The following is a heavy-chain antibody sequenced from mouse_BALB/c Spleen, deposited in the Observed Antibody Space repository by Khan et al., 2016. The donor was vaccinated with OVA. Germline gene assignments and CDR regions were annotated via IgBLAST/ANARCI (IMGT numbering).Heavy chain of an antibody. D-gene: IGHD2-10*01. CDR2: INTYTGEP. Sequence: QIQLVQSGPELKKPGETVKISCKASGYSFTNYGINWVKQSPGKALKWMGWINTYTGEPTYADDFKGRFAISLETSANTAYLQINILKNEDTATYFCARPPYFSYTLDYWGQGTSVTVSS. J-gene: IGHJ4*01. CDR1: GYSFTNYG. CDR3: ARPPYFSYTLDY. V-gene: IGHV9-3-1*01.